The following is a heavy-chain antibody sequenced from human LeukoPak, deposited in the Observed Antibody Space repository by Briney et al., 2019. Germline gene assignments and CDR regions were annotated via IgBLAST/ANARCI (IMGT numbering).Heavy chain of an antibody. CDR1: GFTFSSYS. CDR3: ARDLSQDGSGSYYPYFDY. Sequence: PGGSLRLSCAASGFTFSSYSMNWVRQAPAKGLEWVSFISSSSDYIYYADSVKGRFTISRDNAKNSLYLQMNSLRAEDTAVYYCARDLSQDGSGSYYPYFDYWGQGTLVTVSS. J-gene: IGHJ4*02. CDR2: ISSSSDYI. D-gene: IGHD3-10*01. V-gene: IGHV3-21*01.